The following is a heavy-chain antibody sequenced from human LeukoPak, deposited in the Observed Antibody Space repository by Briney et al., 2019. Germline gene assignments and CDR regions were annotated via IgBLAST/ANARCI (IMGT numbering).Heavy chain of an antibody. D-gene: IGHD4-17*01. J-gene: IGHJ4*02. Sequence: SETLSLTCTVSGGSISSYYWSWIRQPPGKGLEWIGYIYYSGSTNHNPSLKSRVTISVDTSKNQFSLKLSSVTAADTAVYYCARHPGLLTTTVTTFSFDYWGQGTLVTVSS. CDR3: ARHPGLLTTTVTTFSFDY. CDR1: GGSISSYY. CDR2: IYYSGST. V-gene: IGHV4-59*08.